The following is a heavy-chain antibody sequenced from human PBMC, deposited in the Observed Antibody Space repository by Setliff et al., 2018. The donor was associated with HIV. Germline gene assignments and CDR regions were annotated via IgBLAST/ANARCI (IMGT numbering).Heavy chain of an antibody. Sequence: SETLSLTCTVSGGSISSGSYYWSWIRQPAGKGPEWIGHIYTSGSTKSNPSLKSRVTISVDTSKNQFSLKLSSVTAADTAVYYCARGSHYYGSGSSYDYWGQGTLVTAPQ. V-gene: IGHV4-61*09. CDR1: GGSISSGSYY. D-gene: IGHD3-10*01. J-gene: IGHJ4*02. CDR2: IYTSGST. CDR3: ARGSHYYGSGSSYDY.